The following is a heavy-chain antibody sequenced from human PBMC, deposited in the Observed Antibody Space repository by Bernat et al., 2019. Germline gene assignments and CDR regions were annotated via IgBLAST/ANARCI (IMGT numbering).Heavy chain of an antibody. CDR3: ARGGDYDILTGYFDY. V-gene: IGHV1-69*06. CDR2: IIPIFGTA. Sequence: QVQLVQSGAEVKKPGSSVKVSCKASGGTFSSYAISWVRQAPGQGLEWMGGIIPIFGTANYAQKFQGRVTMTRDTSTSTVYMELSSLRSEDTAVYYCARGGDYDILTGYFDYWGQGTLVTVSS. J-gene: IGHJ4*02. D-gene: IGHD3-9*01. CDR1: GGTFSSYA.